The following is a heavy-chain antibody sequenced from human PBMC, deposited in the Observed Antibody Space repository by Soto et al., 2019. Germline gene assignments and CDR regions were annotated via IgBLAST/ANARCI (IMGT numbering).Heavy chain of an antibody. V-gene: IGHV3-30-3*01. CDR2: ISYDGSNK. J-gene: IGHJ6*02. Sequence: LRLSCAASGFTFGSYAMHWVRQAPGKGLEWVAVISYDGSNKYYADSVKGRFTISRDNSKNTLYLQMNSLRAEDTAVYYCARDRLTLALYYYYGMDVWGQGTTVTVSS. CDR1: GFTFGSYA. D-gene: IGHD2-15*01. CDR3: ARDRLTLALYYYYGMDV.